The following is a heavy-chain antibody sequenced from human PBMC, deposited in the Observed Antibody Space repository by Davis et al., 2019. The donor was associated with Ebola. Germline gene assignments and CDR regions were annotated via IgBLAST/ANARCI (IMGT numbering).Heavy chain of an antibody. CDR3: ARTWELPYYYYGMDV. J-gene: IGHJ6*02. V-gene: IGHV4-59*12. CDR2: ISYSGST. CDR1: AGSISSYY. D-gene: IGHD1-26*01. Sequence: SETLSLTCTVSAGSISSYYWSWIRQPPGKGLEWIGYISYSGSTDYNPSLKSRVTVSIDTSKNQFSLKLSSVTAADTAVYYCARTWELPYYYYGMDVWGQGTTVTVSS.